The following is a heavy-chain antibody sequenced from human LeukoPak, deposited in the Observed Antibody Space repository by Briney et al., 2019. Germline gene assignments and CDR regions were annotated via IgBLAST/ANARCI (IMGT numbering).Heavy chain of an antibody. J-gene: IGHJ4*02. D-gene: IGHD3-10*01. CDR1: GFTFSNYW. V-gene: IGHV3-7*01. CDR2: IKQDGSEK. CDR3: ARALNYGSSILDY. Sequence: PGGSLRLSCAASGFTFSNYWMHWVRQAPGKGLEWVANIKQDGSEKYYVDSVKGRFTISRDNAKKSLYLQMNSLRAEDTAVYYCARALNYGSSILDYWGQGTLVTVSS.